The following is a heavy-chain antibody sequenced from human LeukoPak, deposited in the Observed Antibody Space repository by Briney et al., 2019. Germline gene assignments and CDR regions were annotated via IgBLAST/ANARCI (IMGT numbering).Heavy chain of an antibody. Sequence: SVKVSCKASGGTFSSYAINWVRQAPGQGLEWMGGIIPIFGTANYAQKFQGRVTITADKSTSTAYMELSSLRSEDTAVYYCARTIAAAGPTYYYYYYGMDVWGKGTTVTVSS. D-gene: IGHD6-13*01. CDR1: GGTFSSYA. CDR3: ARTIAAAGPTYYYYYYGMDV. V-gene: IGHV1-69*06. J-gene: IGHJ6*04. CDR2: IIPIFGTA.